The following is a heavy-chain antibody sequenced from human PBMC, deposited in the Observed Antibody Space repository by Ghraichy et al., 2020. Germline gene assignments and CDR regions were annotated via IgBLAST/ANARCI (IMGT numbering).Heavy chain of an antibody. D-gene: IGHD2-2*01. CDR2: IIPIFGTA. CDR1: GGTFSSYA. J-gene: IGHJ6*03. Sequence: SVKVSCKASGGTFSSYAISWVRQAPGQGLEWMGGIIPIFGTANYAQKFQGRVTITADESTSTAYMELSSLRSEDTAVYYCARTVVPAAMGYYYYYYMDVWGKGTTVTVSS. CDR3: ARTVVPAAMGYYYYYYMDV. V-gene: IGHV1-69*13.